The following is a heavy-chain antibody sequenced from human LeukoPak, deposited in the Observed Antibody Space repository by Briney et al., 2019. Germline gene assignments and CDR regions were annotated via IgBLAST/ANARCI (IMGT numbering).Heavy chain of an antibody. CDR3: ARISYDSSGYYDY. CDR2: IDSDGNIT. CDR1: GFTFSSYY. J-gene: IGHJ4*02. Sequence: SGGSLRLSCAASGFTFSSYYIHWVRQAPGKGLVWVSRIDSDGNITTYADSVKGRFTISRDNAKNTLYLQMNSLRAEDMAVYYCARISYDSSGYYDYWGQGTLVTVSS. V-gene: IGHV3-74*01. D-gene: IGHD3-22*01.